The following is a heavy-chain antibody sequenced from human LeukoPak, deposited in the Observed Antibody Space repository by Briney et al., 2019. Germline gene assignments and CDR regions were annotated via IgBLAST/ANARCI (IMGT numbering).Heavy chain of an antibody. CDR2: ITADGAGA. CDR3: AKEEYLLLCPDY. V-gene: IGHV3-23*01. CDR1: GFTFSSYA. Sequence: GRSLRLSCTASGFTFSSYAMSSVRRAPGKWLEWVSGITADGAGAYYADSVKGRFSISRGHSMNTLFLEMDSLRAEDTAIYYCAKEEYLLLCPDYWGQGTLVTV. J-gene: IGHJ4*02. D-gene: IGHD2-15*01.